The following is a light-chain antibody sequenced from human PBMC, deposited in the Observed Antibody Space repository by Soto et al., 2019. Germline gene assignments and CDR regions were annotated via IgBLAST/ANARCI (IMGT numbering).Light chain of an antibody. V-gene: IGKV3-20*01. CDR1: QSVVSSY. CDR3: QHYGSPLHT. J-gene: IGKJ2*01. CDR2: GAS. Sequence: VLTQSPGTLSLSPGERSTLSCRTIQSVVSSYLAWDHQKPVQAPRILIVGASIRATGIPDRLTGSGSGNGVTLTISRLEPADFAVYCCQHYGSPLHTFGEGTKLELK.